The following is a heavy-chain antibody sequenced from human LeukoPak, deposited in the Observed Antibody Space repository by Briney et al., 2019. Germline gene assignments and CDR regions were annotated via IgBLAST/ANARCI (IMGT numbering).Heavy chain of an antibody. CDR3: ARASAAAGSFLRWY. Sequence: SETLSLTCTVSGGSISRYYWSWIRQPAGKGLEWIGRIYSSGSTNYNPSLKSRITISVDTSKSQFSLQLTSVTAADTAVYYCARASAAAGSFLRWYWGQGTLVTVSS. V-gene: IGHV4-4*07. CDR2: IYSSGST. CDR1: GGSISRYY. J-gene: IGHJ4*02. D-gene: IGHD6-13*01.